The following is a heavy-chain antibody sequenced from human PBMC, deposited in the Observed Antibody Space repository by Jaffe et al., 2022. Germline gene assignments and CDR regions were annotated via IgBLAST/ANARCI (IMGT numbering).Heavy chain of an antibody. J-gene: IGHJ6*03. CDR1: GGSISSGSYY. D-gene: IGHD3-10*01. V-gene: IGHV4-61*02. Sequence: QVQLQESGPGLVKPSQTLSLTCTVSGGSISSGSYYWSWIRQPAGKGLEWIGRIYTSGSTNYNPSLKSRVTISVDTSKNQFSLKLSSVTAADTAVYYCARDRAPGYYGSGNLDYYYYYMDVWGKGTTVTVSS. CDR3: ARDRAPGYYGSGNLDYYYYYMDV. CDR2: IYTSGST.